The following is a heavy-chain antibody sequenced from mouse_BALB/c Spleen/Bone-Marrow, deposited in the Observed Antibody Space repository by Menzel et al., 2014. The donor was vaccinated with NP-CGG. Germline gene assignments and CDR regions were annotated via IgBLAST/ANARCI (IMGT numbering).Heavy chain of an antibody. CDR2: IDPANGNT. V-gene: IGHV14-3*02. D-gene: IGHD2-4*01. Sequence: EVQLVESGAELVKPGASVKLSCTASGFNIKDTYMHRVKQRPEQGLEWIGRIDPANGNTKYDPKFQGKATITADTSSNTAYLQLSSLTSEDTAVYYCATMITDWYFDVWGAGTTVTVSS. J-gene: IGHJ1*01. CDR3: ATMITDWYFDV. CDR1: GFNIKDTY.